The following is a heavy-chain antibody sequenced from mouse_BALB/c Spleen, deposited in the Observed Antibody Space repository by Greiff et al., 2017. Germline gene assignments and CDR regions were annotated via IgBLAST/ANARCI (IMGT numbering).Heavy chain of an antibody. CDR2: IWAGGST. Sequence: VMLVESGPGLVAPSQSLSITCTVSGFSLTSYGVHWVRQPPGKGLEWLGVIWAGGSTNYNSALMSRLSISKDNSKSQVFLKMNSLQTDDTAMYYCARDNYGNYGGFAYWGQGTLVTVSA. D-gene: IGHD2-1*01. V-gene: IGHV2-9*02. CDR1: GFSLTSYG. J-gene: IGHJ3*01. CDR3: ARDNYGNYGGFAY.